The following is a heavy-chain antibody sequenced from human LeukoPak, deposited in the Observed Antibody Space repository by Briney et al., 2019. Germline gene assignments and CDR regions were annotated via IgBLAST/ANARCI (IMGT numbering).Heavy chain of an antibody. V-gene: IGHV4-59*01. CDR2: IYYSGST. CDR1: GGSISSYY. CDR3: ARNRWFDP. Sequence: SETLSLTCTVSGGSISSYYWSWIRQPPGKGLEWIGYIYYSGSTNYNPSLKSRVTISVDTSKNQFSLKLSSVTAADTAVYYCARNRWFDPWGQGTLVTVSS. J-gene: IGHJ5*02. D-gene: IGHD1-14*01.